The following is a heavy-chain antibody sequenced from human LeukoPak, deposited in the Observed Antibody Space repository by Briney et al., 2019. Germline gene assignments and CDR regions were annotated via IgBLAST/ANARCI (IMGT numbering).Heavy chain of an antibody. D-gene: IGHD5-12*01. CDR2: TSGSGGNT. CDR3: AKEYSGYDFDY. J-gene: IGHJ4*02. CDR1: GFTLRSYD. Sequence: GGSLRLSCAASGFTLRSYDMSWVRQAPGQGLELVAATSGSGGNTYYADSVKGRFTISRDNSKNTLYLQMNSLRAEDTAVYYCAKEYSGYDFDYWGQGTLVTVSS. V-gene: IGHV3-23*01.